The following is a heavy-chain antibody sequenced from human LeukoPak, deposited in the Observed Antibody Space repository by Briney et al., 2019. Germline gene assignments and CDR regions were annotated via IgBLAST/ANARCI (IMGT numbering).Heavy chain of an antibody. V-gene: IGHV3-11*06. CDR2: ISSSSSYT. CDR1: GFTFSDYY. CDR3: ARGGADYVIGY. J-gene: IGHJ4*02. Sequence: GGSLRLSCAASGFTFSDYYMSWIRQAPGKGLEWISFISSSSSYTNYADSVKGRFTISRDNTKNSLYLQMNNLRAEDTAVYYCARGGADYVIGYWGQGTLVTVSS. D-gene: IGHD4-17*01.